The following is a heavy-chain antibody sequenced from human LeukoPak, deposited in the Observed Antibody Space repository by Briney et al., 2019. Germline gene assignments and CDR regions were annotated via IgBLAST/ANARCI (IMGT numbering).Heavy chain of an antibody. D-gene: IGHD3-22*01. CDR3: AKRPRGVTAGYYDSSGYGTFDI. CDR2: ISGSGGST. V-gene: IGHV3-23*01. J-gene: IGHJ3*02. CDR1: GFTFSSNA. Sequence: PPGGSLRLSCAASGFTFSSNAMSWVRQAPGKGLEWVSTISGSGGSTYYADSVKGRFTISRDNSKNTLYLQMNSLRAEDTAVYYCAKRPRGVTAGYYDSSGYGTFDIWGQGTMVTVSS.